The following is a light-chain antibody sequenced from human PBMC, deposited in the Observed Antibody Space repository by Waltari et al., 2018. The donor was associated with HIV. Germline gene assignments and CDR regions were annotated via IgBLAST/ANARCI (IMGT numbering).Light chain of an antibody. CDR1: RDISTS. V-gene: IGKV1-12*01. CDR2: DAI. Sequence: ILMAQSPSNVSAFMGGTVHLTCRASRDISTSLAWYQVKPGRAPNLLIYDAIRLGTGVPSRFGGSGSGTEFTLTITSLQPEDFATYYCQQASSFPHTFGGGTRVGMK. J-gene: IGKJ4*01. CDR3: QQASSFPHT.